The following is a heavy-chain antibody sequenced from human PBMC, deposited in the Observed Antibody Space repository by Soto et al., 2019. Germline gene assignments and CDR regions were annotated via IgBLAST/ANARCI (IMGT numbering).Heavy chain of an antibody. J-gene: IGHJ6*02. CDR3: VKEDVLRFLVNGGMDV. CDR2: ISSNGGST. D-gene: IGHD3-3*01. V-gene: IGHV3-64D*06. Sequence: FLRLSCSASGFTFSSYAMHWVRQAPGKGLEYVSAISSNGGSTYYADSVKGRFTISRDNSKNTLYLQMSSLRAEDTAVYYCVKEDVLRFLVNGGMDVWGQGTTVTVSS. CDR1: GFTFSSYA.